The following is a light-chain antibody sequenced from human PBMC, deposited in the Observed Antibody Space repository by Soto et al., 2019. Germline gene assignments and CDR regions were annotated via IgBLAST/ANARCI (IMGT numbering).Light chain of an antibody. CDR2: AAS. Sequence: DIQVTQSPSSLSASVGDRVTITCQGGPDINNFLNYYQQKPGKAPKLLIYAASNLETGVPSRFTGGGSGTEFCFTISSLQPEDIATCFYQQYTSLPPTLGQGTKVEI. J-gene: IGKJ1*01. CDR1: PDINNF. V-gene: IGKV1-33*01. CDR3: QQYTSLPPT.